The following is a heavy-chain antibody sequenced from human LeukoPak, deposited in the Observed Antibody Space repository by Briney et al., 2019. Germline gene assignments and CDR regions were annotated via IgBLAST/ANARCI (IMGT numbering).Heavy chain of an antibody. J-gene: IGHJ4*02. CDR2: ISSNGGST. Sequence: GGSLRLSCAASGFTFSSYAMHWVRQAPGKVLEYVSAISSNGGSTYYANSVKGRFTISRDNSKNTLYLQMGSLRAEDMAVYYCARDAPYCSSTSCYSDYWGQGTLVTVSS. D-gene: IGHD2-2*01. CDR1: GFTFSSYA. CDR3: ARDAPYCSSTSCYSDY. V-gene: IGHV3-64*01.